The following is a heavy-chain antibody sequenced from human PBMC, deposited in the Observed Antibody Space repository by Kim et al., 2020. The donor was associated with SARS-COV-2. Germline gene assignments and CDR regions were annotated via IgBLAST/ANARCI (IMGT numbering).Heavy chain of an antibody. D-gene: IGHD3-3*01. Sequence: SQTLSLTCAISGDSVSSNSAAWNWIRQSPSRGLEWLGRTYYRSKWYNDYAVSVKSRITINPDTSKNQFSLQLNSVTPEDTAVYYCARDLPRSITIFGVDRGQYYFDYWGQGTLVTVSS. J-gene: IGHJ4*02. CDR3: ARDLPRSITIFGVDRGQYYFDY. CDR1: GDSVSSNSAA. V-gene: IGHV6-1*01. CDR2: TYYRSKWYN.